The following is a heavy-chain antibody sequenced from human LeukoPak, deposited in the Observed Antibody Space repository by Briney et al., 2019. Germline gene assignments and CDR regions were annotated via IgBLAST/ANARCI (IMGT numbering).Heavy chain of an antibody. CDR1: GGSISSSSYS. CDR3: ARGPSLPPRTYYYYYMDV. CDR2: IYYSGST. V-gene: IGHV4-39*01. Sequence: KPSETLSLTCTVSGGSISSSSYSWGWIRQPPGKGLEWIGSIYYSGSTYYNPSLKSRVTISVDTSKNQFSLKLSSVTAADTAVYYCARGPSLPPRTYYYYYMDVWGKGTTVTVSS. J-gene: IGHJ6*03.